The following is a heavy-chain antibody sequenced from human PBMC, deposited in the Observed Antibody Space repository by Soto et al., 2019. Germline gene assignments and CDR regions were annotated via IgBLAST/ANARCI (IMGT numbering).Heavy chain of an antibody. V-gene: IGHV1-18*01. CDR3: ARVRDIVVSRSYNWFDP. CDR1: GYTFSNYG. J-gene: IGHJ5*02. Sequence: ASVKVSCKPSGYTFSNYGISWVRQAPGQGLEWMGWISAYNGNTNYAQKLQGRVTMTTDTSTSTAYMELRSLRSDDTAVYYCARVRDIVVSRSYNWFDPWGQGTLVTVSS. CDR2: ISAYNGNT. D-gene: IGHD2-15*01.